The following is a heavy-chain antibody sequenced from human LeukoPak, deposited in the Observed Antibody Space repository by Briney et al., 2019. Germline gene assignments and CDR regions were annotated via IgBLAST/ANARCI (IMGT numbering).Heavy chain of an antibody. CDR2: INPSGGST. Sequence: GASVKVSCKASGYTFTSYYMHWVRQAPGQGLEWMGIINPSGGSTSYAQKFQGRVTMTRDTSTSTVYMELSSLRSEDTAVYYCALGTTFEKATASERYGMDVWGQGTTVTVSS. CDR3: ALGTTFEKATASERYGMDV. CDR1: GYTFTSYY. J-gene: IGHJ6*02. V-gene: IGHV1-46*01. D-gene: IGHD1-7*01.